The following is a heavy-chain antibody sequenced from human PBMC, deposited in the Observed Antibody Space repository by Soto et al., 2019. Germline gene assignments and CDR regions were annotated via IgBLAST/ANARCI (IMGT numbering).Heavy chain of an antibody. V-gene: IGHV3-23*01. CDR3: AADPTYYGSGSYFEPQYYFDY. J-gene: IGHJ4*02. CDR1: GFTFSSYA. CDR2: ISGSGGST. D-gene: IGHD3-10*01. Sequence: GGSLRLSCAASGFTFSSYAMSWVRQAPGKGLEWVSAISGSGGSTYYADSVKGRFTISRDNSKNTLYLQMNSLRAEDTAVYYCAADPTYYGSGSYFEPQYYFDYWGQGTLVTVSS.